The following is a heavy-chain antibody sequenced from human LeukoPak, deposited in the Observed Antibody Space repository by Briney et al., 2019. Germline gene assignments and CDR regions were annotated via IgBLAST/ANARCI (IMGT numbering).Heavy chain of an antibody. CDR1: GFTFDDYG. CDR2: INWNGGST. V-gene: IGHV3-20*04. Sequence: PGGSLRLSCAASGFTFDDYGMSWVRQAPGKGLEWVSGINWNGGSTGYADSVKGRFTISRDNAKNSLYLQMNSLRAEDTALYYCARSSVLYYYYYYTDVWGKGTTVTVSS. CDR3: ARSSVLYYYYYYTDV. J-gene: IGHJ6*03.